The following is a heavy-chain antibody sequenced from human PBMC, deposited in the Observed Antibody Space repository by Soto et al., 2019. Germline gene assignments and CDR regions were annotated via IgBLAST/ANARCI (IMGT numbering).Heavy chain of an antibody. J-gene: IGHJ4*02. CDR2: ISYDGSNK. CDR1: GFTFSSYA. Sequence: GGSLRLSCAASGFTFSSYAMHWVRQAPGKGLEWVAVISYDGSNKYYADSVKGRFTISRDNSKNTLYLQMNSLRAEDTAVYYCARDPATYYYDSSGYYFLYWGQGT. V-gene: IGHV3-30-3*01. CDR3: ARDPATYYYDSSGYYFLY. D-gene: IGHD3-22*01.